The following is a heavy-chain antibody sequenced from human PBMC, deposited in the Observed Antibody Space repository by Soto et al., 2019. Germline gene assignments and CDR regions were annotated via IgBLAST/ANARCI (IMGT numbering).Heavy chain of an antibody. CDR1: GDSISSGNKY. CDR3: ARVPSPFDYYYAMDV. V-gene: IGHV4-30-4*01. D-gene: IGHD3-16*01. Sequence: QVQLRESGPGLVMPSQTLSLTCTVSGDSISSGNKYWSWIRQPPGKGLEWIGYIFSSGTTYYNPSLKSRLTMSRAASQNQSSLKLNSLTDADTAVYFCARVPSPFDYYYAMDVWGQGTTVTVSS. J-gene: IGHJ6*02. CDR2: IFSSGTT.